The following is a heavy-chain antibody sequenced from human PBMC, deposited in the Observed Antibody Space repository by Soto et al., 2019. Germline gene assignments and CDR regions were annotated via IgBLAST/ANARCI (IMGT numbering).Heavy chain of an antibody. CDR1: GGTFSSYA. J-gene: IGHJ6*02. D-gene: IGHD2-8*01. Sequence: ASVKVSCKASGGTFSSYAISWVRQAPGQGLEWMGGIIPIFGTANYAQKFQGRVTITADKSTSTAYMELSSLRSEDTAVYYCARDCTNGVCYSANYYYYYGRDVWG. CDR2: IIPIFGTA. V-gene: IGHV1-69*06. CDR3: ARDCTNGVCYSANYYYYYGRDV.